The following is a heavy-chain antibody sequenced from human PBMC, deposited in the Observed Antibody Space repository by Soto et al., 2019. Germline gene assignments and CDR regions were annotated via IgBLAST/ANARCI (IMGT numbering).Heavy chain of an antibody. CDR3: ARDHVDFWSGSYYYYYGMDV. Sequence: PGGSLRLSCAASGFTVSSNYMSWVRQAPGKGLEWVSVIYSGGSTYYADSVKGRFTISRDNSKNTLYLQMYSLRAEDTAVYYCARDHVDFWSGSYYYYYGMDVWGKGTTVTVST. D-gene: IGHD3-3*01. V-gene: IGHV3-53*01. CDR1: GFTVSSNY. CDR2: IYSGGST. J-gene: IGHJ6*04.